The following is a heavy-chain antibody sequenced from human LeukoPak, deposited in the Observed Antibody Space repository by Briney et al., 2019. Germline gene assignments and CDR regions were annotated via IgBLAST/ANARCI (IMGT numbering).Heavy chain of an antibody. Sequence: GALRLSCAASGFTFSSYSMNWVRQAPGKGLEWVANIKQDGSEKYYVDSVKGRFTISRDNAKNSLYLQMNSLRAEDTAVYYCARSAVGARVRGSAFDIWGQGTMVTVSS. V-gene: IGHV3-7*01. D-gene: IGHD1-26*01. CDR1: GFTFSSYS. CDR3: ARSAVGARVRGSAFDI. J-gene: IGHJ3*02. CDR2: IKQDGSEK.